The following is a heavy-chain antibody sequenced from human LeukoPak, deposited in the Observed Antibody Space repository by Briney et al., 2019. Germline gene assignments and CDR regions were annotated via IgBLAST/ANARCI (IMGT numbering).Heavy chain of an antibody. D-gene: IGHD3-10*01. J-gene: IGHJ5*02. CDR2: IYYSGST. V-gene: IGHV4-59*01. Sequence: SETLSLTCTVSGGSISSYYWSWIRQPPGKGLEWIGYIYYSGSTNYNPSLKSRVTISVDTSKNQFSLKLSSVTAADTAVYYCARVRGGSGQYNWFDPWGQGTLVTVSS. CDR1: GGSISSYY. CDR3: ARVRGGSGQYNWFDP.